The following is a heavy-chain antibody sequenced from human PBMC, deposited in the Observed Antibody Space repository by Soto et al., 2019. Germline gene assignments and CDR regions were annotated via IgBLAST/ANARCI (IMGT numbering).Heavy chain of an antibody. CDR1: GGSISSGDYY. CDR2: IYYSGST. CDR3: ASDGDAYNAFDY. V-gene: IGHV4-30-4*01. Sequence: QVQLQESGPGLVKPSQTLSLTCTVSGGSISSGDYYWSWIRQPPGKGLEWIGYIYYSGSTYYNPSLKARXXIXVXXHQNQFSLKLSAVTAEDTAAYSCASDGDAYNAFDYWGKGTLVTVSS. D-gene: IGHD1-1*01. J-gene: IGHJ4*02.